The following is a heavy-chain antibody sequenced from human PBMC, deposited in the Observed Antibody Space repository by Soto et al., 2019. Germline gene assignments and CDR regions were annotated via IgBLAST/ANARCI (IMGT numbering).Heavy chain of an antibody. CDR2: IYYSGST. V-gene: IGHV4-59*01. Sequence: SETLSLTCTVSGGSISSYYWSWIRQPPGKGLEWIGYIYYSGSTNHNPSLKSRVTISVDTSKNQFSLKLSSVTAADTAVYYCARSSPSYYSSSWYYYGMDVWGQGTTVTVSS. D-gene: IGHD6-13*01. CDR1: GGSISSYY. J-gene: IGHJ6*02. CDR3: ARSSPSYYSSSWYYYGMDV.